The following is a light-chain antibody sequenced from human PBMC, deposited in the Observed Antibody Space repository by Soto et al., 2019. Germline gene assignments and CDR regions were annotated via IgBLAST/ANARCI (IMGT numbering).Light chain of an antibody. Sequence: QSVLTQPPSVSGAPGQRVTISCTGSTSNIGAGYDVHWYQQLPGTAPKLLIYGNSNRPSGVPDRFSGSKSDTSASLAITGLQAEDEADYYCQSYDSSLSGYVVFGGGTKLT. J-gene: IGLJ2*01. CDR2: GNS. CDR3: QSYDSSLSGYVV. V-gene: IGLV1-40*01. CDR1: TSNIGAGYD.